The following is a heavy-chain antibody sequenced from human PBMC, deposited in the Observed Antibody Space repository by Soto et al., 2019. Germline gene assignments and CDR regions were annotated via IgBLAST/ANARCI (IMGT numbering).Heavy chain of an antibody. CDR1: GDTFTGYY. CDR2: INPNSGGT. D-gene: IGHD2-8*01. CDR3: ARGHSTDCSNGVCSFFYNHEMDV. V-gene: IGHV1-2*04. Sequence: ASVKVSCKASGDTFTGYYMHWVRQAPGQGLEWMGWINPNSGGTNYAQKFRGWVTMTRDRSISTVYMELTRLRSDDTAVYFCARGHSTDCSNGVCSFFYNHEMDVWGQGTTVTVSS. J-gene: IGHJ6*02.